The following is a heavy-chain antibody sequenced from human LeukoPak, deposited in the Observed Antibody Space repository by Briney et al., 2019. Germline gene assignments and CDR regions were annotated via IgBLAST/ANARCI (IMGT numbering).Heavy chain of an antibody. CDR3: ARGYSGYGGYYYYYMDV. V-gene: IGHV3-30*04. D-gene: IGHD5-12*01. CDR2: ISYDGSNK. Sequence: PGRSLRLSCAASGFTFSSYAMHWVRQAPGKGLEWVTLISYDGSNKYYADSVKGRFTISRDNAKNSLHLQMNSLRAEDTALYYCARGYSGYGGYYYYYMDVWGKGTTVTVSS. J-gene: IGHJ6*03. CDR1: GFTFSSYA.